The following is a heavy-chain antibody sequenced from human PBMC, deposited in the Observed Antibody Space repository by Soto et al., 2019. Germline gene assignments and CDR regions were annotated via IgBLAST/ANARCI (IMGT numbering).Heavy chain of an antibody. CDR2: IWHDGNNK. CDR3: TRGPRPISTGTGAY. J-gene: IGHJ4*02. Sequence: GGSLRLSCAASGFTFSNYGMHWVRQAPGKGLGWVAIIWHDGNNKYYADSVRGRFTISRDNVNDTLYLQMNNLRAEDSGLYYCTRGPRPISTGTGAYWGQGTQVTVSS. CDR1: GFTFSNYG. V-gene: IGHV3-33*01. D-gene: IGHD3-10*01.